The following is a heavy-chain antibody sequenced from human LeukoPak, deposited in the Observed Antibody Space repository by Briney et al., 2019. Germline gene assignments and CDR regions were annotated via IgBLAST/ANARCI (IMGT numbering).Heavy chain of an antibody. J-gene: IGHJ4*02. CDR3: ARDYSSGYYSFDFDY. V-gene: IGHV3-30-3*01. D-gene: IGHD3-22*01. CDR1: GFTFSSYA. Sequence: GRSLRLSCAASGFTFSSYAMHWVRQAPGKGLEWVAVISYDGSNKYYADSVKGRFTISRDNSKNTLYLQMNSLRAEDTAVYYCARDYSSGYYSFDFDYWGQGTLVTVSS. CDR2: ISYDGSNK.